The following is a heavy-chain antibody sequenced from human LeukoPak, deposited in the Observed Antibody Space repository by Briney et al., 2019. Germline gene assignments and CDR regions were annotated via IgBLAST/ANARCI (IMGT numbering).Heavy chain of an antibody. Sequence: SVKVSCKASGGTFSSYAISWVRQAPGQGLEWMGRIIPILGIANYAQKFQGRVTITADKSTSTAYMGLSSLRSEDTAVYYCARAFVATKERSYYFDYWGQGTLVTVSS. CDR1: GGTFSSYA. CDR3: ARAFVATKERSYYFDY. CDR2: IIPILGIA. V-gene: IGHV1-69*04. J-gene: IGHJ4*02. D-gene: IGHD5-12*01.